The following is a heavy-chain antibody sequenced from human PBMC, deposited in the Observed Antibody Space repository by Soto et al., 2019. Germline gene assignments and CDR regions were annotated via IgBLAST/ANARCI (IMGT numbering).Heavy chain of an antibody. D-gene: IGHD3-3*02. J-gene: IGHJ4*02. Sequence: QVQLVQSGAEVKQPGSSVKVSCKASGGSFSTYGISWVRQAPGQGLEWMGRIIPIFRSAHYTQKLQGRVTITADRSTSIVYMELSSLRSEDTAVYYCARDGISNSFDYWGQGTLVTVSS. V-gene: IGHV1-69*06. CDR3: ARDGISNSFDY. CDR1: GGSFSTYG. CDR2: IIPIFRSA.